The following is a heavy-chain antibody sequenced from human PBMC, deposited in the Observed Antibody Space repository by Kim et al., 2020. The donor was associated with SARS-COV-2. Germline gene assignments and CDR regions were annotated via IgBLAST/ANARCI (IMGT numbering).Heavy chain of an antibody. Sequence: ASVKVSCKASGYTFTNHYIHWVRQAPGQGLEWLGIIKPSAGSTRSALTFQDRVTMTRDTSTSTVFLELASLRSEDTAVYFCARDGSRAFEHWGQGTLVIVSP. D-gene: IGHD2-2*03. J-gene: IGHJ4*02. CDR3: ARDGSRAFEH. CDR2: IKPSAGST. CDR1: GYTFTNHY. V-gene: IGHV1-46*01.